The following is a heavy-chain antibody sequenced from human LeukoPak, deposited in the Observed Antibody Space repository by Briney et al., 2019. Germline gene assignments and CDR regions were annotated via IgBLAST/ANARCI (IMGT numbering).Heavy chain of an antibody. V-gene: IGHV3-23*01. Sequence: PGGSLRLSCAASGFTFRNYAMGWVRQAPGKGLEWVSGISGSGGSTYHADSVKGRFTISRDNSKNTLYLQMNSLRAEDTAIYYCAKDRLNDFWSVPDFWGQGTLVTVSS. D-gene: IGHD3-3*01. CDR3: AKDRLNDFWSVPDF. J-gene: IGHJ4*02. CDR1: GFTFRNYA. CDR2: ISGSGGST.